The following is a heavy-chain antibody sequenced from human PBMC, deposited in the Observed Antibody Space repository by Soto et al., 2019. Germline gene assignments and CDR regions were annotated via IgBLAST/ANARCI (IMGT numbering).Heavy chain of an antibody. Sequence: EVQLVESGGGLVQPGRSLRLSCAASGFTFDDYAMHWVRQAPGKGLEWVSGISWNSGSIGYADSVKGRFTISRDNAKNSLYLQMNSLRAEDTALYYCAKDIETGYYDSSGEGDAFDIWGQGTMVTVSS. CDR1: GFTFDDYA. V-gene: IGHV3-9*01. D-gene: IGHD3-22*01. J-gene: IGHJ3*02. CDR3: AKDIETGYYDSSGEGDAFDI. CDR2: ISWNSGSI.